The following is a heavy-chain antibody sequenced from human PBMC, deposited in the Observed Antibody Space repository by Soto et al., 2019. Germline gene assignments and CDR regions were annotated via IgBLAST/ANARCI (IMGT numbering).Heavy chain of an antibody. Sequence: PSETLSLTCTVSGGSISSYYWSWIRQPPGKGLEWIGYIYYSGSTNYNPSLKSRVTISVDTSKNQFSLKLSSVTAADTAVYYCARGRPTVTSNYDYYYYYYMDVWGKGTSVTVPS. CDR3: ARGRPTVTSNYDYYYYYYMDV. CDR1: GGSISSYY. J-gene: IGHJ6*03. D-gene: IGHD4-17*01. CDR2: IYYSGST. V-gene: IGHV4-59*01.